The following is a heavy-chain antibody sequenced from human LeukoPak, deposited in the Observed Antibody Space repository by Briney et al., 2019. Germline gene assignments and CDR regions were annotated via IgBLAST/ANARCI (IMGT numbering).Heavy chain of an antibody. D-gene: IGHD4-17*01. CDR1: GGSISSSSYY. CDR2: IYYSGST. J-gene: IGHJ4*02. Sequence: PSETLSLTCTVSGGSISSSSYYWGWLRQAPGKGLEWIGSIYYSGSTYYNPSLKSRVTVSVDTSKNQFSLKLSSVTAADTAIYYCAGEMDYGDFVGGPYFFDFWGQGTLVTVSS. V-gene: IGHV4-39*07. CDR3: AGEMDYGDFVGGPYFFDF.